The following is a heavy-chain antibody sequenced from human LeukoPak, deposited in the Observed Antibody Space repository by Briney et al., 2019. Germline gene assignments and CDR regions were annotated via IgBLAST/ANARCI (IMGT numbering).Heavy chain of an antibody. CDR1: GGSISSYY. V-gene: IGHV4-59*01. J-gene: IGHJ4*02. CDR3: ARGTIQLWLNYFDY. Sequence: SETLSLTCTVSGGSISSYYWSWIRQPPGKGLEWIGYIYYSGSTNYNPSLKSRVTISVDASKNQFSLKLSSVTAADTAVYYCARGTIQLWLNYFDYWGQGTLVTVSS. D-gene: IGHD5-18*01. CDR2: IYYSGST.